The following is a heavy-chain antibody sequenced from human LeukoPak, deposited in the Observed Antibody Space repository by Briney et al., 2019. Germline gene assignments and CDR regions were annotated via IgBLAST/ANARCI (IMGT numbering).Heavy chain of an antibody. CDR1: GGSISSGGYS. J-gene: IGHJ4*02. D-gene: IGHD4-11*01. CDR2: IYHSGST. V-gene: IGHV4-30-2*01. Sequence: PSETLSLTCAVSGGSISSGGYSWSWIRQPPGKGLEWSGYIYHSGSTYYNPSLKSRVTISVDRSKNQFSLKLSSVTAADTAVYYCAREPHSDYFDYWGQGTLVTVSS. CDR3: AREPHSDYFDY.